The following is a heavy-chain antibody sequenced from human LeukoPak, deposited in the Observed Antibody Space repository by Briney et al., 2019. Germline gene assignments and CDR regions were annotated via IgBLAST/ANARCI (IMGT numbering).Heavy chain of an antibody. CDR2: INSDGSST. CDR1: GFTFTTYW. D-gene: IGHD7-27*01. CDR3: ASKVALGY. J-gene: IGHJ4*02. Sequence: PGGSLRLSCTASGFTFTTYWMHWVRQAPGKGLVWVSRINSDGSSTTYADSVKGRFTISRDNSKDSLYLQMNSLRSDDTALYYCASKVALGYWGQGTLVTVSS. V-gene: IGHV3-74*01.